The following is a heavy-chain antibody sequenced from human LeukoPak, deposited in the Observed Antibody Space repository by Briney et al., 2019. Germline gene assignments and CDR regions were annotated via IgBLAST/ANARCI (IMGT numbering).Heavy chain of an antibody. V-gene: IGHV4-59*01. D-gene: IGHD4-17*01. CDR1: GGSISSYY. CDR3: ARRTVTGDFDY. Sequence: PSETLSLTCTVSGGSISSYYWSWIRQPPGKGLEWIGYIYYSGSTNYNPSLKSRVTISVDTSKNQLSLKVSSVTAADTAVYYCARRTVTGDFDYWGQGTLVTVSS. CDR2: IYYSGST. J-gene: IGHJ4*02.